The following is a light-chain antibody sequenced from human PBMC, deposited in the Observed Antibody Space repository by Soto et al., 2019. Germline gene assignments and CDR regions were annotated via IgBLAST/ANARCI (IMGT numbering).Light chain of an antibody. Sequence: QSVLTQPPSVSGAPGQRVTISCTGGSPNIGAGYDVHWYQQLPGTAPKLLIYGNSNRPSGVPDRFSGSKSGTSASLAITGLQAEDEAEYYCSSYTNINTRACVFGTGTKLTVL. J-gene: IGLJ1*01. CDR1: SPNIGAGYD. CDR2: GNS. V-gene: IGLV1-40*01. CDR3: SSYTNINTRACV.